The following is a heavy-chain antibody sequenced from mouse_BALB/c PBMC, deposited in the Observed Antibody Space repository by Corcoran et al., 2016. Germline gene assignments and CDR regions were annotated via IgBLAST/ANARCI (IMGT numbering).Heavy chain of an antibody. Sequence: QIQGVQSIPEQTKPEDTVKISCTASRYTFTYYGMNWVKQAPGKGLKWMGWINTYTGEPTYADDFKGRFAFSLETSASTAYLQINNLINEDTATYFCAREPYALDYWGQGTSVTVSS. D-gene: IGHD6-1*01. CDR1: RYTFTYYG. V-gene: IGHV9-3-1*01. CDR2: INTYTGEP. CDR3: AREPYALDY. J-gene: IGHJ4*01.